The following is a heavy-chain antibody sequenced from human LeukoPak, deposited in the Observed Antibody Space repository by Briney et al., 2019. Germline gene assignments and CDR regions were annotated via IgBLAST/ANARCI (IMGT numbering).Heavy chain of an antibody. J-gene: IGHJ3*02. CDR3: ARDYGGYIPGDAFDI. V-gene: IGHV4-38-2*02. D-gene: IGHD4-23*01. CDR1: GYSITSTYY. CDR2: ISHSGST. Sequence: PSETLSLTCTVSGYSITSTYYWGWIRQPPGKGLEWIGTISHSGSTYYNPSLRSRVTISVDTSKNQFSLRLRSVTAADAAVYYCARDYGGYIPGDAFDIWGQGTMVTVSS.